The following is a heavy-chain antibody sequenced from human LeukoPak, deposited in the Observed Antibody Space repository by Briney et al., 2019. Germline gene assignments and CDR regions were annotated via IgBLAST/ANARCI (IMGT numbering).Heavy chain of an antibody. CDR1: GFTVSSNF. CDR3: ARSSYGTIDY. V-gene: IGHV3-7*01. D-gene: IGHD1-26*01. J-gene: IGHJ4*02. CDR2: IKQDGSEK. Sequence: PGGSLRLSCAASGFTVSSNFMSWVRQAPGKGLEWVANIKQDGSEKYYVDSVKGRFTISRDNAKNSLYLQMNSLRAEDTAVYYCARSSYGTIDYWGQGTLVTVSS.